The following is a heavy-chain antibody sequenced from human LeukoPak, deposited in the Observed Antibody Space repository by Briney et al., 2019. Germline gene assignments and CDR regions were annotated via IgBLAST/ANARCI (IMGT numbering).Heavy chain of an antibody. CDR3: AKVHDFWSGYYCY. CDR1: GFTFSSYA. CDR2: IGGGGGTT. Sequence: PGRSLRLSCAPSGFTFSSYAMSWVRQAPRRGLGWVPAIGGGGGTTYYADSVKGRSTISRNNSKNTLYLKMKSLRAEDTAVYYCAKVHDFWSGYYCYWGQGTLVTVSS. V-gene: IGHV3-23*01. D-gene: IGHD3-3*01. J-gene: IGHJ4*02.